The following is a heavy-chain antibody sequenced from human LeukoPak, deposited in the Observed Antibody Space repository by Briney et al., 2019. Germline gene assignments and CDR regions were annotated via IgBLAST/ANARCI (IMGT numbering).Heavy chain of an antibody. CDR3: AKRGGSYRFDP. CDR1: GFTFSSYE. CDR2: ISSSGSTI. J-gene: IGHJ5*02. V-gene: IGHV3-48*03. Sequence: PGGSLRLSCAASGFTFSSYEMNWVRRAPGKGLEWVSYISSSGSTIYYADSVKGRFTISRDNSKNTLYLQMNSLRAEDTAVYYCAKRGGSYRFDPWGQGTLVTVSS. D-gene: IGHD1-26*01.